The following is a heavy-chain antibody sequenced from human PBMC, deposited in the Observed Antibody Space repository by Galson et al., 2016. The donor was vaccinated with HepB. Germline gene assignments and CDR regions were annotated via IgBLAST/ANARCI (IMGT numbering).Heavy chain of an antibody. CDR3: ARRNTATISKGVHENNVFAMDV. J-gene: IGHJ6*02. Sequence: QSGAEVKQPGESLRISCKGSGNNFANYWIGWVRQMPGKGLDWIVIFYPFSSTSLSPPSFPSPFTISSYNSITTAYLQWTSLKASDTGIYYCARRNTATISKGVHENNVFAMDVWGQGTTVTVSS. D-gene: IGHD3-9*01. CDR1: GNNFANYW. V-gene: IGHV5-51*01. CDR2: FYPFSSTS.